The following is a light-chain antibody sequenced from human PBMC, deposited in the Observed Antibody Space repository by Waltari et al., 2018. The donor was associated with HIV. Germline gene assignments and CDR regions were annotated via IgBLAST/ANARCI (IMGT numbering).Light chain of an antibody. CDR3: QSYDSSLSGVV. CDR1: SSNIGAGYD. J-gene: IGLJ2*01. Sequence: QSVLTQPPSVSGAPGQRVTISCTGSSSNIGAGYDVHWYQQLPGTAPHLLVYGNSNRPSGVPDRFSGSKSGTSASLAITWLQAEDEADYYCQSYDSSLSGVVFGGGTKLTVL. CDR2: GNS. V-gene: IGLV1-40*01.